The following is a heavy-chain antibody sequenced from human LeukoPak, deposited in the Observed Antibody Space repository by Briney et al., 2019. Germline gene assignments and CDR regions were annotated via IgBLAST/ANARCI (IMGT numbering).Heavy chain of an antibody. D-gene: IGHD6-6*01. CDR3: TTGLASNDAFDI. V-gene: IGHV3-15*01. Sequence: GGSLRLSCVASGFIFSNAWMSWVRQVAGKGLEWVGRITSKKDGETADYGAPMKGRFTISRDDSKNTLYLQMNSLKTEDTAVYYCTTGLASNDAFDIWGQGTMVTVSS. J-gene: IGHJ3*02. CDR2: ITSKKDGETA. CDR1: GFIFSNAW.